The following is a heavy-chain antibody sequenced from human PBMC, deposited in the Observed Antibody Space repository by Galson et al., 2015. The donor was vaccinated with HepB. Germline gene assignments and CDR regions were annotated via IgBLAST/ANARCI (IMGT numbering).Heavy chain of an antibody. J-gene: IGHJ4*02. D-gene: IGHD1-26*01. CDR2: IIPMFGSG. CDR3: AALGEMWELHR. CDR1: GGTFSSHT. V-gene: IGHV1-69*13. Sequence: SVKVSCKASGGTFSSHTISWVRQAPGQGLEWMGGIIPMFGSGNYAQKFQGRVTITADESKSTTYMELSSLRSEDTAVYYCAALGEMWELHRWGQGTLVTVSS.